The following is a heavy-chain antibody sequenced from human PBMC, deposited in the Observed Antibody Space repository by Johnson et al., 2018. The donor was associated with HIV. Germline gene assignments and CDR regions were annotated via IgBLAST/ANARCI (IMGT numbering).Heavy chain of an antibody. J-gene: IGHJ3*02. Sequence: VQLVESGGGLVQPGRSLRLSCTASGFTFGDFAMSWVRQAPGKGLEWVGFIRSKAYGGTTEYAAPVKGRFTISRDDSKSIAYVQMNSLKTEDTAVYYCTRKGKRIQAFDIWGQGTMVTVSS. CDR2: IRSKAYGGTT. CDR1: GFTFGDFA. V-gene: IGHV3-49*04. CDR3: TRKGKRIQAFDI. D-gene: IGHD5-18*01.